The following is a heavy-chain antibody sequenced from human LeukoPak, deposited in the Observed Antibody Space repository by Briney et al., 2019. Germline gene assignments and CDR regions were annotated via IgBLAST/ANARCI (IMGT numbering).Heavy chain of an antibody. V-gene: IGHV3-30*04. CDR2: ISYDGSNK. D-gene: IGHD3-3*01. CDR1: GFTFSSYA. CDR3: AKDAVLRALYYYYYYYMDV. J-gene: IGHJ6*03. Sequence: GGSLRLSCAASGFTFSSYAMHWVRQAPGKGLEWVAVISYDGSNKYYADSVKGRFTISRDNSKNTLYLQMNSLRAEDTAVYYCAKDAVLRALYYYYYYYMDVWGKGTTVTISS.